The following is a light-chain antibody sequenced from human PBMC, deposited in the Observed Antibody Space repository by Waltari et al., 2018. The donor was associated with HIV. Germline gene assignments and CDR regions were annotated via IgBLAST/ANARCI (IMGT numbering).Light chain of an antibody. V-gene: IGLV1-44*01. Sequence: QSVLTQPPSASGAPAQRVTISCSGSFSNIGSNTVNWYQQLPGTAPRLLIYGSSQRPSGVPDRFSGSRSDTSASLDISGLHSEDEGDYYCAVWDDSLSEYVFATGTKVFVL. CDR2: GSS. J-gene: IGLJ1*01. CDR1: FSNIGSNT. CDR3: AVWDDSLSEYV.